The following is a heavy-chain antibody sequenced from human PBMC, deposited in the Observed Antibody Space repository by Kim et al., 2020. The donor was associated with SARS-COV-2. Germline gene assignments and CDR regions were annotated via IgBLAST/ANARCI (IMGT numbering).Heavy chain of an antibody. J-gene: IGHJ5*02. Sequence: ASVKVSCKASGYTFTSYAMHWVRQAPGQRLEWMGWINAGNGNTKYSQKFQGRVTITRDTSASTAYMELSSLRSEDTAVYYCARDCLWDSSTSCYYVGWFDPWGQGTLVTVSS. D-gene: IGHD2-2*01. CDR3: ARDCLWDSSTSCYYVGWFDP. CDR1: GYTFTSYA. V-gene: IGHV1-3*01. CDR2: INAGNGNT.